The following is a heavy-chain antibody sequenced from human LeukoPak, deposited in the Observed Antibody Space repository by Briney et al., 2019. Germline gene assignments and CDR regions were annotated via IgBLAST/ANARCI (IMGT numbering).Heavy chain of an antibody. D-gene: IGHD3-10*02. CDR2: INSDGRSI. CDR1: GFTFSSYW. V-gene: IGHV3-74*01. Sequence: GGSLRLSCAASGFTFSSYWMHWVRQGPGKGLVWVSRINSDGRSISYADSVKGRFTISRDNAKNTLYLQMNSLRAEDTAVYYWARDFFLCSGGFGQWGQGTLVTVSS. J-gene: IGHJ4*02. CDR3: ARDFFLCSGGFGQ.